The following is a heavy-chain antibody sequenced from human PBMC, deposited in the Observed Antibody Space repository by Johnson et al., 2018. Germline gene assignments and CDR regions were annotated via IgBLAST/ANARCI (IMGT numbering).Heavy chain of an antibody. J-gene: IGHJ3*02. CDR3: ARVKTGYSYGPHHDAFDI. D-gene: IGHD5-18*01. V-gene: IGHV1-46*01. CDR2: INPSGGYT. Sequence: QVQLVQSGGGVVQXGRSLRLSCAASGFSFSNYAMHWVRQAPGQGLEWMGIINPSGGYTTYAQKFQGRVTMTRDTSTSTVYMELSSLRSEATAVYYCARVKTGYSYGPHHDAFDIWGQGTMVTVSS. CDR1: GFSFSNYA.